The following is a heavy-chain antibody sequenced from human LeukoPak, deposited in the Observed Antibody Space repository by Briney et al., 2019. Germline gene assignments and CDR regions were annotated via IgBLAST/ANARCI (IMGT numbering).Heavy chain of an antibody. CDR2: ISAYNGNT. Sequence: ASVKVSCKASGYTFTNYGITWVRQAPGQGLEWMGWISAYNGNTNYAQKLQGRVTMTTDTSTSTAYMELRSLRSDDTAVYYCARGIRGLREMGYWGQGTLVTVSS. CDR1: GYTFTNYG. CDR3: ARGIRGLREMGY. J-gene: IGHJ4*02. D-gene: IGHD5-24*01. V-gene: IGHV1-18*01.